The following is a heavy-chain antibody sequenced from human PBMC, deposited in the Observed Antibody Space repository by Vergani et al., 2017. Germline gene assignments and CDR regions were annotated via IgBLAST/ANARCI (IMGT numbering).Heavy chain of an antibody. D-gene: IGHD3-3*01. Sequence: EVQLVESGGGLVQPGRSLRLSCAASGFTFDDYAMHWVRQAPGKGLEGVSGISCNSGSIGYADSVKGRFTISRDNAKNSLYLQMNSLRAEDTALYYCSKDIGSGFRRSYYYGMDVWGQGTTVTVSS. CDR2: ISCNSGSI. CDR1: GFTFDDYA. CDR3: SKDIGSGFRRSYYYGMDV. V-gene: IGHV3-9*01. J-gene: IGHJ6*02.